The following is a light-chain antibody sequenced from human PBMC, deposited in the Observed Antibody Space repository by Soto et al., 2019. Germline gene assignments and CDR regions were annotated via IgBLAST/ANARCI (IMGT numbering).Light chain of an antibody. CDR2: GAS. CDR3: QQYGSSPPIT. CDR1: QSVRSSY. V-gene: IGKV3-20*01. J-gene: IGKJ5*01. Sequence: EIVLTQSPGTLSLSPGERATLSCRASQSVRSSYLAWYQQKPGQAPRLLIYGASSRATGIPDSFSGSGSGTDFTLTISRLEPEDFAVYYCQQYGSSPPITFGQGTRPEIK.